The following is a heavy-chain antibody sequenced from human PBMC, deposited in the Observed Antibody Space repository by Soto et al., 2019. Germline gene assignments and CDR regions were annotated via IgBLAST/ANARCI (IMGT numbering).Heavy chain of an antibody. CDR2: IIPIFGTA. CDR1: GGTFSSYA. Sequence: QVQLVQSGAEVKKPGSSVKVSCKASGGTFSSYAISWVRQAPGQGLEWMGGIIPIFGTANYAQKFQGSVTITADESTSTAYMELSSLRSEDTAVYYCARDRYYDSSGYPLAEGYFDLWGRGTLVTVSS. D-gene: IGHD3-22*01. CDR3: ARDRYYDSSGYPLAEGYFDL. J-gene: IGHJ2*01. V-gene: IGHV1-69*12.